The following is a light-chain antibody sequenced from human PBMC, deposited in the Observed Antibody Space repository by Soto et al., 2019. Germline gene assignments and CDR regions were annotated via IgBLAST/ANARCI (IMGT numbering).Light chain of an antibody. Sequence: DIQMTQSPSTLSASVGDRVTTTSLASQSISSWLAWYQQRPGKAPKLLIYDASSLESGVPSRFSGSGSGTEFTLTISSLQPDDVAIYYCQQSYSAPLTFGEGTKVDIK. CDR1: QSISSW. CDR3: QQSYSAPLT. V-gene: IGKV1-5*01. CDR2: DAS. J-gene: IGKJ4*01.